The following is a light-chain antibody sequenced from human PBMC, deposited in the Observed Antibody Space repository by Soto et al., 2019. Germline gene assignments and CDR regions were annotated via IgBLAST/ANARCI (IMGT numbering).Light chain of an antibody. Sequence: QPVLTQPPSASGSPGQSVTISCTGTSSDVGGYKYVSWYQQHPGKAPKLMIYEVSKRPSGVPDRFSGSKSGNTASLTVSGLQADDEADYYCTSYAGSNILLFGGGTKLTVL. J-gene: IGLJ3*02. CDR2: EVS. CDR1: SSDVGGYKY. CDR3: TSYAGSNILL. V-gene: IGLV2-8*01.